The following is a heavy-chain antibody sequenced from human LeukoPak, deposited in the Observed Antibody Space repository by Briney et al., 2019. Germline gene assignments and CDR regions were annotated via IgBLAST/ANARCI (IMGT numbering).Heavy chain of an antibody. CDR2: IYHSGST. D-gene: IGHD6-13*01. Sequence: SETLSLTCTVSGYSISSGYYWGWIRQPPGKGLEWIGSIYHSGSTYYNPSLKSRVTISVDTSKNQFSLKLSSVTAADTAVYYCARDQGASNWYYYWGQGTVVTVSS. V-gene: IGHV4-38-2*02. CDR3: ARDQGASNWYYY. J-gene: IGHJ4*02. CDR1: GYSISSGYY.